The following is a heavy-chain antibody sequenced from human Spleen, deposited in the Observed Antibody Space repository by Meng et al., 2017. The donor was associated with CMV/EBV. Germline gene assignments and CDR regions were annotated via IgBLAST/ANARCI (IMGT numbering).Heavy chain of an antibody. CDR2: MNPNSGNT. Sequence: ASVKVSCKASGYTLTSYDIHWVRQATGQGLEWMGWMNPNSGNTGNAQKFQSRVTMTSHTSIGAAYMELSGLRSEDTAVYYCARVGGDYGDYGPPVDVWGQGTTVTVSS. D-gene: IGHD4-17*01. J-gene: IGHJ6*02. CDR3: ARVGGDYGDYGPPVDV. CDR1: GYTLTSYD. V-gene: IGHV1-8*01.